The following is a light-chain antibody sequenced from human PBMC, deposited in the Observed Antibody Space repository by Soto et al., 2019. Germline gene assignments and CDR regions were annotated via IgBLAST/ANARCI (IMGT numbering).Light chain of an antibody. J-gene: IGLJ1*01. V-gene: IGLV2-14*01. CDR2: EVS. Sequence: QSAVTQPASVAGSPGQSITISCTGTSSDVGGYNYVSWYQQHPGKAPKLMIYEVSNRPSGVSNRFSGSKSGNTASLTISGLQAEDAAHYYCSSYASSTTLYVFGTGTKLTVL. CDR1: SSDVGGYNY. CDR3: SSYASSTTLYV.